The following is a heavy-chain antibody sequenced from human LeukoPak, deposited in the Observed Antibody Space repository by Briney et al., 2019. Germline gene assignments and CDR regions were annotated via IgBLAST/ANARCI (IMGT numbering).Heavy chain of an antibody. CDR2: INPNSGGT. CDR3: ARGGSTDSIHSCGGNCYFLDY. CDR1: GYTFTGNH. V-gene: IGHV1-2*02. J-gene: IGHJ4*02. Sequence: ASVKVSCKASGYTFTGNHMHWVRQAPGQGLEWMGWINPNSGGTNYAQKFQGRVIMTRDTSISTAYMELSRLGSDDTAVYYCARGGSTDSIHSCGGNCYFLDYWGQGTQVTVSS. D-gene: IGHD2-21*02.